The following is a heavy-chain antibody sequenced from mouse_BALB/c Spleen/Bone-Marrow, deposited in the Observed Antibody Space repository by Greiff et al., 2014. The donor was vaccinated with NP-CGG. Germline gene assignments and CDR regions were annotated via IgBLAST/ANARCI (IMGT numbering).Heavy chain of an antibody. Sequence: VQLQQSGPDLVKPSQSLSLTCTVTGYSITSGYSWHWIRQFPGNKLEWMGYIRYSGSTNYNPSLKSRISITRDTSKNHFFLQLNPVTTEDTATYYCARRGDYYGNYADYWGQGTSVTVSS. CDR1: GYSITSGYS. J-gene: IGHJ4*01. D-gene: IGHD2-1*01. CDR2: IRYSGST. V-gene: IGHV3-1*02. CDR3: ARRGDYYGNYADY.